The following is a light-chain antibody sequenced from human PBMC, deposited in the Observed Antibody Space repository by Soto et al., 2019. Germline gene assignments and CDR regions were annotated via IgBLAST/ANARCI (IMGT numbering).Light chain of an antibody. Sequence: QAVVTQPASVSGSPGQSITISCSGSSSDVINYNYVSWYQQHPGQVPKLMIYEVNNRPSGISNRFSGSKSGNTASLTISGLQAEDEADYYCSSKTSTSTLLFGGGTKLTVL. CDR2: EVN. V-gene: IGLV2-14*01. J-gene: IGLJ2*01. CDR1: SSDVINYNY. CDR3: SSKTSTSTLL.